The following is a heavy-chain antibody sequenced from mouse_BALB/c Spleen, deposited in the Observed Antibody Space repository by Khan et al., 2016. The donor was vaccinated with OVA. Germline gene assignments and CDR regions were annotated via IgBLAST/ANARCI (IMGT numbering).Heavy chain of an antibody. CDR1: GYTFTSYY. D-gene: IGHD2-1*01. CDR2: INPSNGGT. V-gene: IGHV1S81*02. Sequence: QVQLQQPGAELVKPGASVKISCKASGYTFTSYYMYWVKQRPGQGLEWIGGINPSNGGTNFNEKFKSKATLTVDKSSSTAYMQLSSLTSEDSAVYYCARSGYGTPCAYWGQGTLVTVSA. CDR3: ARSGYGTPCAY. J-gene: IGHJ3*01.